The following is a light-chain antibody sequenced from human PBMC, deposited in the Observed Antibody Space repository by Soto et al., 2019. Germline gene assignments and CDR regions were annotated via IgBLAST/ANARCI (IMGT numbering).Light chain of an antibody. V-gene: IGKV3-20*01. CDR3: QQYGSSPPRT. CDR1: QSVRSTY. J-gene: IGKJ2*01. Sequence: EIVLTQSPGTLSLSPGERATLSCRASQSVRSTYLAWYQQKPGQAPRLLIYGASGRATGIPDRFSGSGSGTDFTLTISRLEPEDSAVYYCQQYGSSPPRTFGQGTKSEIK. CDR2: GAS.